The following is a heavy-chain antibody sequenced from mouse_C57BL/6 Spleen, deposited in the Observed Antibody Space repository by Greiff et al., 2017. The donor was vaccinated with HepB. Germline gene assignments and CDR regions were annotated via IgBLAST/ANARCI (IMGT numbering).Heavy chain of an antibody. V-gene: IGHV1-9*01. CDR3: ARWVYYGSSYDYYAMDY. CDR2: ILPGSGST. Sequence: VQLQQSGAELMKPGASVKLSCKATGYTFTGYWIEWVKQRPGHGLEWIGEILPGSGSTNYNEKFKGKATFTAVTSSNTAYMQLSSLTTEDSAIYYCARWVYYGSSYDYYAMDYWGQGTSVTVSS. J-gene: IGHJ4*01. D-gene: IGHD1-1*01. CDR1: GYTFTGYW.